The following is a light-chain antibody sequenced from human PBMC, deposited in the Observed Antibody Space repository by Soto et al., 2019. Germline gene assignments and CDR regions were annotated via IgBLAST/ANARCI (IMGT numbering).Light chain of an antibody. CDR1: ESVSSTY. Sequence: EIVLTQSPGTLSLSPGDRATLSCRASESVSSTYLAWYQQKPGQAPRLLIYGASSRATGIPDRFSGSGSGTDFILTISSLEPEDFAVYYCQQYGSSGTFGQGTKVDIK. V-gene: IGKV3-20*01. CDR3: QQYGSSGT. J-gene: IGKJ1*01. CDR2: GAS.